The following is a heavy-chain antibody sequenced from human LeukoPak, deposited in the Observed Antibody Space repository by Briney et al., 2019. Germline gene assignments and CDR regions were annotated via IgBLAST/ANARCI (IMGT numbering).Heavy chain of an antibody. V-gene: IGHV1-24*01. J-gene: IGHJ4*02. CDR2: FDPEDGET. CDR1: EYTLTELS. Sequence: ASVKVSCKVSEYTLTELSMHWVRQAPGKGLEWMGGFDPEDGETIYAQKFQGRVTMTVDTSTDTAYMELSSLRSEDTAVYYCATGPPYSSSWSYFDYWGQGTLVTVSS. D-gene: IGHD6-13*01. CDR3: ATGPPYSSSWSYFDY.